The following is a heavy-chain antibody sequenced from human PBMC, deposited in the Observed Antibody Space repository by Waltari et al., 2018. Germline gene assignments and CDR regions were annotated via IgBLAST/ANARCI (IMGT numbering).Heavy chain of an antibody. V-gene: IGHV4-38-2*02. CDR1: GYSITSGYY. D-gene: IGHD6-13*01. CDR3: AGAPMSGAATGTFDF. J-gene: IGHJ4*02. CDR2: IYHSGNT. Sequence: QVQLQESGPGLVKPSETLSLTCTVSGYSITSGYYWGCIRQPPGKGLEWVGSIYHSGNTDYNPCPKSRLTISVDTSKTHFSLRLSSVTAADTAVDYCAGAPMSGAATGTFDFWGLGSLVTVSP.